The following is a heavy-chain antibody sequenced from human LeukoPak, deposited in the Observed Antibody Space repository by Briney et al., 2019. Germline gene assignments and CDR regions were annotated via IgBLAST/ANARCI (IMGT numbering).Heavy chain of an antibody. J-gene: IGHJ5*02. CDR3: ARDLFACSSTSCYHETFDP. CDR1: GYTFTSYG. D-gene: IGHD2-2*01. Sequence: GASVKVSCKAFGYTFTSYGISWVRQAPGQGLEWMGWISAYNGNTNYAQKLQGRVTMTTDTSTSTAYMELRSLRSDDTAVYYCARDLFACSSTSCYHETFDPWGQGTLVTVSS. V-gene: IGHV1-18*01. CDR2: ISAYNGNT.